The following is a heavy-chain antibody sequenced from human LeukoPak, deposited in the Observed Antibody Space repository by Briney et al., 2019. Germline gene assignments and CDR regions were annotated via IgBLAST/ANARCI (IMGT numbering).Heavy chain of an antibody. D-gene: IGHD1-26*01. CDR1: GYTFTSYG. Sequence: ASVKVSCKASGYTFTSYGISWVRQVPGQGLEWMGWISAYNGNTNYAQKLQGRVTMTTDTSTSTAYMELRSLRSDDTAVYYCARNSGSPSPYYYYYYMDVWGKGTTVTVSS. J-gene: IGHJ6*03. V-gene: IGHV1-18*01. CDR2: ISAYNGNT. CDR3: ARNSGSPSPYYYYYYMDV.